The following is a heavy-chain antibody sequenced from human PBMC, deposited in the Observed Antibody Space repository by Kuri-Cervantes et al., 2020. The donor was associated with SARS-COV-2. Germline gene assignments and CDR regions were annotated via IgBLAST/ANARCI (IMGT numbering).Heavy chain of an antibody. V-gene: IGHV3-48*01. Sequence: LSLTCAASGFTFSSYSMNWVRQAPGKGLEWVSYISSSSSTIYYADSVKGRFTISRDNAKNSLYLQMNSLRAEDTAVYYCARGDSSGYYIFFDYWGQGTLVTVSS. CDR2: ISSSSSTI. D-gene: IGHD3-22*01. CDR3: ARGDSSGYYIFFDY. J-gene: IGHJ4*02. CDR1: GFTFSSYS.